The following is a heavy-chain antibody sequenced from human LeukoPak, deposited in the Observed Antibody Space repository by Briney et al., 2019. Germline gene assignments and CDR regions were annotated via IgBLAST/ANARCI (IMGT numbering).Heavy chain of an antibody. CDR3: ARGGLMVRGVMGLVPFYY. CDR1: GYTFTSYG. Sequence: ASVKVSCKASGYTFTSYGISWERQAPGQGLEWMGWISAYNGNTNYAQKLQGRATMTTDTSTSTAYMELRSLRSDDTAVYYCARGGLMVRGVMGLVPFYYWGQGTLVTVSS. CDR2: ISAYNGNT. V-gene: IGHV1-18*01. J-gene: IGHJ4*02. D-gene: IGHD3-10*01.